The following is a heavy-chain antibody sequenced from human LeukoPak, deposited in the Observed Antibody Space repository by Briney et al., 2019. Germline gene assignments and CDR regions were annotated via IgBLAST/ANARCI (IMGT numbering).Heavy chain of an antibody. Sequence: SETLSLTCTVSGGSISSSSYYWGWIRQPPGKGLEWIGSIYYSGSTYYNPSLKSRVTISVDTSKNQFSLKLSSVTAADTAVYYCARSLVLGYCSSTSCYRAVGAFDIWGQGTMVTVSS. CDR3: ARSLVLGYCSSTSCYRAVGAFDI. D-gene: IGHD2-2*01. V-gene: IGHV4-39*01. CDR2: IYYSGST. CDR1: GGSISSSSYY. J-gene: IGHJ3*02.